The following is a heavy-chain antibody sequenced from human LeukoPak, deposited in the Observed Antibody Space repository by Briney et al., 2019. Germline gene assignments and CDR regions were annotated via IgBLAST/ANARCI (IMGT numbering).Heavy chain of an antibody. D-gene: IGHD2-15*01. CDR1: GFTFSSYA. CDR3: ARDPRYPYQYQSDDGGFSLDY. Sequence: GGSLRLSCAASGFTFSSYAMTWVRQAPGKGLEWVSAISGSGGGTYYADSVKGRFTISRDNAKNSLYLQMNSLGAADTAVYYCARDPRYPYQYQSDDGGFSLDYWGQGTLVTVSS. J-gene: IGHJ4*02. V-gene: IGHV3-23*01. CDR2: ISGSGGGT.